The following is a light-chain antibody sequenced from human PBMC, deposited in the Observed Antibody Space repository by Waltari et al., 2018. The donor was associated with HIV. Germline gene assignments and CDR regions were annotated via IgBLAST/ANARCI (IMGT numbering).Light chain of an antibody. CDR1: HNITSRY. V-gene: IGKV3-20*01. CDR3: QQYDGSPT. J-gene: IGKJ2*01. Sequence: VLTQSPGPLSSSPGERATLSCRASHNITSRYLAWYQQRPGQAPRLLIYNTFDRAAGIPDRFSGSGSGADFTLTISRLEPEDSAVYHCQQYDGSPTFGLGTKLEIK. CDR2: NTF.